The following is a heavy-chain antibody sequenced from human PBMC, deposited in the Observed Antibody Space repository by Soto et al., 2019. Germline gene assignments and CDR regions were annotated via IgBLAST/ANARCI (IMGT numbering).Heavy chain of an antibody. Sequence: QVQLQQWGAGLLKPSETLSLTCAVYGGSFSGYYWSWIRQPPGKGLEWIGEINHSGSTNYNPSLKRLATIAVDTSKSQFSLKLSSVTAADTAVYYCASCSGSCYSTGYGMDVWGQGTTVTVSS. J-gene: IGHJ6*02. V-gene: IGHV4-34*01. D-gene: IGHD2-15*01. CDR2: INHSGST. CDR3: ASCSGSCYSTGYGMDV. CDR1: GGSFSGYY.